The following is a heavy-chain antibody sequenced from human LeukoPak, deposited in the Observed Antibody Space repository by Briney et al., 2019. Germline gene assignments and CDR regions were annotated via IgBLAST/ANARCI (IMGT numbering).Heavy chain of an antibody. V-gene: IGHV4-38-2*01. CDR1: GYSISSGYY. J-gene: IGHJ4*02. CDR2: IYYSGST. Sequence: SETLSLTCAVSGYSISSGYYWGWIRQPPGKGLEWIGSIYYSGSTYYNPSLKSRVTISVDTSKNQFSLKLSSVTAADTAVYYCARVLYYDFWSGYSPFDYWGQGTLVTVSS. CDR3: ARVLYYDFWSGYSPFDY. D-gene: IGHD3-3*01.